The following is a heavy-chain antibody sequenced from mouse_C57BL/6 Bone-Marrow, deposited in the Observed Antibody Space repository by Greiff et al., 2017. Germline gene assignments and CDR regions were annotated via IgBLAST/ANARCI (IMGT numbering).Heavy chain of an antibody. J-gene: IGHJ3*01. CDR3: GRRDGSRGRFAY. D-gene: IGHD1-1*01. V-gene: IGHV10-1*01. CDR1: GFSFNTYA. CDR2: IRSKSNNYAT. Sequence: EVQVVESGGGLVQPKGSLKLSCAASGFSFNTYAMNWVRQAPGKGLEWVARIRSKSNNYATYYADSVKDRFTISSDDSESMLYLQMNNLKTEDTAMYYCGRRDGSRGRFAYWGQGTLVTVSA.